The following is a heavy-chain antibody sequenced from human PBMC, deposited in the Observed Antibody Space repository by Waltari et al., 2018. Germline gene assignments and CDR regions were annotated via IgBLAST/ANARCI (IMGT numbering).Heavy chain of an antibody. CDR2: ISGSGGST. J-gene: IGHJ5*01. Sequence: EVQLLESGGGLVQPGGSLRLSCAASGFTFSGYAMSWVSQAPGKGLEWVSSISGSGGSTYYADSVKGRFTISRDNSKNTLYLQMNSLRAEDTAVYYCAKWGGSYWLSPPLSDSWGQGTLVTVSS. V-gene: IGHV3-23*01. CDR3: AKWGGSYWLSPPLSDS. D-gene: IGHD1-26*01. CDR1: GFTFSGYA.